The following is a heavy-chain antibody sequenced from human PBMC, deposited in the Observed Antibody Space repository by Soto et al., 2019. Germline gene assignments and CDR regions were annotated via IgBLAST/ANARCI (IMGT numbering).Heavy chain of an antibody. D-gene: IGHD1-26*01. J-gene: IGHJ4*02. V-gene: IGHV1-69*08. CDR3: ARDPVLVGATTYFYY. Sequence: QVQLVQSGAEVKKPGSSVKVSCKASGGTFSSYTISWVRQAPGQGLEWMGRIIPILGIANYAQKFQGRVTITADKSTSTAYMELSSLRSEDTAVYYCARDPVLVGATTYFYYCCQGTLVTVSS. CDR1: GGTFSSYT. CDR2: IIPILGIA.